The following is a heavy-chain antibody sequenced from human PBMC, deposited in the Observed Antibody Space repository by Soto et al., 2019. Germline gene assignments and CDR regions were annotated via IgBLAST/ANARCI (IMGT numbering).Heavy chain of an antibody. V-gene: IGHV4-30-4*01. CDR3: ARSILITFGGVIPGYYYGMDV. D-gene: IGHD3-16*02. CDR1: GGSISSGDYY. Sequence: QVQLQESGPGLVKPSQTLSLTCTVSGGSISSGDYYWSWIRQPPGKGLEWIGYIYYSGSTYYNPSLQSRLTISVATSKNQFSLKLSSVTAADTAVYYCARSILITFGGVIPGYYYGMDVWGQGTTVTVSS. CDR2: IYYSGST. J-gene: IGHJ6*02.